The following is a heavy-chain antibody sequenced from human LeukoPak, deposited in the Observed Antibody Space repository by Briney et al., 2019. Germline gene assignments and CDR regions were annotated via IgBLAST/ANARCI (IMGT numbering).Heavy chain of an antibody. J-gene: IGHJ4*02. CDR2: INPNSGGT. Sequence: KPGGSLRLSCAASGFTFSSYGMHWVRQAPGQGLEWMGRINPNSGGTNYAQKFQGRVTMTRDTSISTAYMEPSRLRSDDTAVYYCARDRGNTYYYDSSGYFDYWGQGTLDTVSS. V-gene: IGHV1-2*06. CDR3: ARDRGNTYYYDSSGYFDY. D-gene: IGHD3-22*01. CDR1: GFTFSSYG.